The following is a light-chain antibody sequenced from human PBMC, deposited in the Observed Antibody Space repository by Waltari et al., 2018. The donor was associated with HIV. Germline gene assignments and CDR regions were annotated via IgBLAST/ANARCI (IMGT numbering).Light chain of an antibody. CDR2: GAS. CDR1: QSVSSNS. CDR3: QQYGTLPFT. Sequence: EIVLTQSPGTLCLSAGERATLSCRASQSVSSNSLAWYQQKPGQAPRLLFYGASSRATGIPDRFSGSGSGTDFTLTISRLEPEDFAVYSCQQYGTLPFTFGPGTKVDFK. V-gene: IGKV3-20*01. J-gene: IGKJ3*01.